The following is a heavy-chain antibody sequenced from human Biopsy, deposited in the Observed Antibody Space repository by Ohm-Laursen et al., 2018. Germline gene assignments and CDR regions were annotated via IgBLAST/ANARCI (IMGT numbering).Heavy chain of an antibody. V-gene: IGHV4-4*07. J-gene: IGHJ1*01. D-gene: IGHD4/OR15-4a*01. Sequence: TLFLTCTVSGGSISSYYWNWIRQPAGGGLEYIGRLYTTGSTNYNPSLRSRVTMSADTSKNQFSLNLRSVTAADTAVYFCARSIDYGNSYFQHWGQGILVTVSS. CDR2: LYTTGST. CDR3: ARSIDYGNSYFQH. CDR1: GGSISSYY.